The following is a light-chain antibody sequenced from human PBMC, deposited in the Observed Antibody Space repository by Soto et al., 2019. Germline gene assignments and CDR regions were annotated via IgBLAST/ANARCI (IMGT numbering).Light chain of an antibody. CDR2: GAS. CDR3: QQYCSSPYS. V-gene: IGKV3-20*01. Sequence: EIVLTQSPGTLSLSPGERATLSCRASQSVSSSYLAWYQQKPGQAPRLLIYGASSRATGIPDRFSGSGSGTDFTLTISRLQPDDFPVYYCQQYCSSPYSFGHGTKLEIK. J-gene: IGKJ2*01. CDR1: QSVSSSY.